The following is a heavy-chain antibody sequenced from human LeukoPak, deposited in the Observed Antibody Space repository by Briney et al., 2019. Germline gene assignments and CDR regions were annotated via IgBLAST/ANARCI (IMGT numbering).Heavy chain of an antibody. CDR1: GFTFSRYW. CDR2: IKQDGSEK. Sequence: GGSLRLSCAASGFTFSRYWMTWVRQAPGKGLEWVANIKQDGSEKYYVDSVKGRFTISRDNAKNSLYLQMNSLRAEDTAVYYCARDRPYDSSGYYYFSRWFDPWGQGTLVTVSS. J-gene: IGHJ5*02. D-gene: IGHD3-22*01. CDR3: ARDRPYDSSGYYYFSRWFDP. V-gene: IGHV3-7*01.